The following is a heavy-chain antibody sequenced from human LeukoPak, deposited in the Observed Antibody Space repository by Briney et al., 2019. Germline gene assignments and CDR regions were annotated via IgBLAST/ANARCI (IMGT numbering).Heavy chain of an antibody. CDR2: VYYEGTT. CDR1: GGSITNYY. D-gene: IGHD1-26*01. CDR3: SRANGLYSGSSDY. J-gene: IGHJ4*02. V-gene: IGHV4-59*01. Sequence: SETLSLTCNISGGSITNYYWNWIRQAPGKGLEWIGCVYYEGTTNYNPSLKSRVAFSLDPSKSQFSLKLKSATAADTATYYCSRANGLYSGSSDYWGQGTLVTVSS.